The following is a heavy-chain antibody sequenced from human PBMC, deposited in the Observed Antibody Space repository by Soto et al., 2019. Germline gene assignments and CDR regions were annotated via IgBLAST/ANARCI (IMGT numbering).Heavy chain of an antibody. J-gene: IGHJ6*02. Sequence: RLSCAASGFTFSSYGMHWVRQAPGKGLEWVAVIWYDGSNKYYADSVKGRFTISRDNSKNTLYLQMNSLRAEDTAVYYCARVSMVRGVIPYYYYGMGVWGQGTTVTVSS. CDR3: ARVSMVRGVIPYYYYGMGV. CDR2: IWYDGSNK. D-gene: IGHD3-10*01. V-gene: IGHV3-33*01. CDR1: GFTFSSYG.